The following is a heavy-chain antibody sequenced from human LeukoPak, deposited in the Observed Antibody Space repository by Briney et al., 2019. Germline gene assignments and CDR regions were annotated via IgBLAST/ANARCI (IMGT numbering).Heavy chain of an antibody. V-gene: IGHV1-2*04. J-gene: IGHJ6*02. CDR2: INPNSGGT. CDR1: GYTFTGYY. Sequence: AASVKVSCKASGYTFTGYYMHWVRQAPGQGLEWMGWINPNSGGTNYAQKFQGWVTMTRDTSISTAYMELSRLRSDDTAVYYCARDHESRYSSSVAVYYYYGMDVWGQGTTVTVSS. CDR3: ARDHESRYSSSVAVYYYYGMDV. D-gene: IGHD6-13*01.